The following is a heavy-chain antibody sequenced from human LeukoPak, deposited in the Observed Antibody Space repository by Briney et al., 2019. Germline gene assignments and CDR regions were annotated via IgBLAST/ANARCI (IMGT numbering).Heavy chain of an antibody. Sequence: GGSLTLSCAGSGFTFSSYGMSWVRQAPGKGLEWVSCIRGSGTSTYYADSVKGRFTISRDNSQNTLYLQMGGLRVEDMAVYYSARVVGGGNFDYWGQGTLVTVSS. V-gene: IGHV3-23*01. J-gene: IGHJ4*02. CDR2: IRGSGTST. CDR1: GFTFSSYG. D-gene: IGHD2-2*01. CDR3: ARVVGGGNFDY.